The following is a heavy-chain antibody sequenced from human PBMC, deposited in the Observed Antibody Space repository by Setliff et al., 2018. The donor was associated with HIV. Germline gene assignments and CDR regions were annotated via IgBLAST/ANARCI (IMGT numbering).Heavy chain of an antibody. CDR1: GGSISTSY. D-gene: IGHD3-16*01. CDR2: IYISGTT. V-gene: IGHV4-4*09. CDR3: ARRRGDFNPYFDS. J-gene: IGHJ4*02. Sequence: SETLSLTCTVSGGSISTSYWNWIRQPPGKGLEWIAYIYISGTTNYNPSLKSRVTISLDTSKNQFSLRLNSVTAADTAVYYCARRRGDFNPYFDSWGQGNLVTVSS.